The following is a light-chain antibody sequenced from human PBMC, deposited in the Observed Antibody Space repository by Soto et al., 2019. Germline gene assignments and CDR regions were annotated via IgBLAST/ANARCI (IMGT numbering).Light chain of an antibody. CDR3: SSYTSSGTYV. Sequence: HSVLTEPASGSGSPGQSITISCTGTSSDVGSYDYVSWYQQHPGKAPKLMIYEVSNRPSGVSNRFSGSKSGNTSSLTISGLQAEYEADYYCSSYTSSGTYVFGAGTKVTVL. CDR1: SSDVGSYDY. J-gene: IGLJ1*01. V-gene: IGLV2-14*01. CDR2: EVS.